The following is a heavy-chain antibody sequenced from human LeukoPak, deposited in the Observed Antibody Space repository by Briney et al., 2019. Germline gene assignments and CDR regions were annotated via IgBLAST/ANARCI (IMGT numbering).Heavy chain of an antibody. CDR1: GGSISSGSYS. CDR2: MYYSGST. D-gene: IGHD3-22*01. J-gene: IGHJ4*02. V-gene: IGHV4-61*01. CDR3: ARDYYDEGYFDY. Sequence: PSETLSLTCTVSGGSISSGSYSWSWIRQPPGKGLEWIGYMYYSGSTNYNPSLKSRVTISVDTSKNQFSLKLSSVTAADTAVYYCARDYYDEGYFDYWGQGTLVTVSS.